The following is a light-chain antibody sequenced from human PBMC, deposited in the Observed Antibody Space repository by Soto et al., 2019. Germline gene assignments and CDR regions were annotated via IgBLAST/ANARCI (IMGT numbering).Light chain of an antibody. CDR2: DAS. CDR1: QSVSSK. Sequence: EIVLTQSPDTLSLSPGDRATLSCRASQSVSSKLAWYQQKPGQAPRLVIYDASYRANGIPARFSGSGSGTDFTLTISSLEPEDFAVYYCQQRSNWLLTFGGGTKVDI. V-gene: IGKV3-11*01. CDR3: QQRSNWLLT. J-gene: IGKJ4*01.